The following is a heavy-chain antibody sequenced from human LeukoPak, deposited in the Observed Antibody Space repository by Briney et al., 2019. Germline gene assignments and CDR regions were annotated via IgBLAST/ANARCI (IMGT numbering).Heavy chain of an antibody. J-gene: IGHJ1*01. V-gene: IGHV4-38-2*02. CDR3: ARDGDYSAEYFQH. Sequence: SETLSLTCAVSGYSISSGYYWGWIRQPPGKGLEWIGSIYHSGIIYYNPSLKCRVTISVDTSKNQFSLKLSSVTAADTAVYYCARDGDYSAEYFQHWGQGTLVTVSS. CDR2: IYHSGII. CDR1: GYSISSGYY. D-gene: IGHD3-10*01.